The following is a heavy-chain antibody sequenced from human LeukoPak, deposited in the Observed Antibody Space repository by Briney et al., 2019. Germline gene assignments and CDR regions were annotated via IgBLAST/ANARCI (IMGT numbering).Heavy chain of an antibody. CDR3: AKEGKAFDI. V-gene: IGHV3-30-3*01. CDR1: GFTFSSYA. CDR2: ISYDGSNK. Sequence: GGSLRLSCAASGFTFSSYAMHWVRQAPGKGLEWVAVISYDGSNKYYADSEKGRFTISRNNSKNTLYLQMNSLRAEDTAVYYCAKEGKAFDIWGQGTMVTVSS. J-gene: IGHJ3*02.